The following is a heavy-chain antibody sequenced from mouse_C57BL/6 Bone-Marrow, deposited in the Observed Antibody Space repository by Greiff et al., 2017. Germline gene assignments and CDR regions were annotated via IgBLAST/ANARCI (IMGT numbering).Heavy chain of an antibody. J-gene: IGHJ1*03. CDR2: IDPSDSYT. CDR3: ASSSSSDFDV. Sequence: QVQLQQSGAELVMPGASVKLSCKASGYTFTSYWMHWVKQRPGQGLEWIGEIDPSDSYTNYNQKFKGKSTLTVDKSSSTAYMQLSSLTSEDSAVYYCASSSSSDFDVWGTGTTVTVSS. CDR1: GYTFTSYW. D-gene: IGHD1-1*01. V-gene: IGHV1-69*01.